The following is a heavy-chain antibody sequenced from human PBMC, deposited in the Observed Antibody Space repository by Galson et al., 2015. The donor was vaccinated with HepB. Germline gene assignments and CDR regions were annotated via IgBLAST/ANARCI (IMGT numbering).Heavy chain of an antibody. D-gene: IGHD3-22*01. Sequence: SVKVSCKASGYSFTGYHIHWVRQAPGQGLQWMGIISPSDTTTYAQKFQGRVTMTRDTSTSTVYMELSSLKSDDTALYYCAREGPGNYDTSGYRYLDYWGQGSLVTVSS. CDR2: ISPSDTT. J-gene: IGHJ4*02. CDR1: GYSFTGYH. V-gene: IGHV1-46*01. CDR3: AREGPGNYDTSGYRYLDY.